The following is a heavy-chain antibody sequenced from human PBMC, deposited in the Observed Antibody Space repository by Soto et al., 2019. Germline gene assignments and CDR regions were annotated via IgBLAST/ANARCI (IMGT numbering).Heavy chain of an antibody. D-gene: IGHD6-19*01. CDR2: VSGSGGSA. Sequence: EVQLLDSGGGLVQPGGYLRLSCAASGFTFTIYTMTWVRQAPGKGLEWVSTVSGSGGSAYYADSVKGRFTLSRDNSKNALYLQMNSLRAEDTAVYYCAKGGHNGCYDAFDIWGQGTMVTVSS. CDR3: AKGGHNGCYDAFDI. CDR1: GFTFTIYT. V-gene: IGHV3-23*01. J-gene: IGHJ3*02.